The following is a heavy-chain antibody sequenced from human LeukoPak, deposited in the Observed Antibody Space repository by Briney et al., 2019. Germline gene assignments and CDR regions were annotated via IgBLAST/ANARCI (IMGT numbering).Heavy chain of an antibody. Sequence: PGRSLRLSCAASGFAFSSYGMHWVRQAPGKGLEWVAVIWYDGSNKYYADSVKGRFTISRDNSKNSLYLQMNSLRAEDTAVYYCARDRRFLAYYGMDVWGQGTTVTVSS. V-gene: IGHV3-33*01. J-gene: IGHJ6*02. CDR2: IWYDGSNK. D-gene: IGHD3-3*01. CDR3: ARDRRFLAYYGMDV. CDR1: GFAFSSYG.